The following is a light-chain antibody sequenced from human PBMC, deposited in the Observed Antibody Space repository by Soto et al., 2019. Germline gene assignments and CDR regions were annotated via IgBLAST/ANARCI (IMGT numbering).Light chain of an antibody. CDR1: SSDVGGYNY. J-gene: IGLJ2*01. V-gene: IGLV2-14*03. CDR2: DVS. Sequence: QSALTQPASVSGSPGQSITLSCTGTSSDVGGYNYVSWYQQHPGKAPKLMIYDVSNRPSGVSNGFSGSKSGNTASLTISGLQAEDEADYYCSSYTSRSTVVFGGGTKLTVL. CDR3: SSYTSRSTVV.